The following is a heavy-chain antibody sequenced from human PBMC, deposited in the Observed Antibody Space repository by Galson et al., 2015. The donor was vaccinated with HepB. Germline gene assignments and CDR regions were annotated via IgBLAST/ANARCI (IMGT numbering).Heavy chain of an antibody. J-gene: IGHJ3*02. CDR3: ARGLARGTSDAFDI. CDR2: IWYDGSNK. D-gene: IGHD2-15*01. V-gene: IGHV3-33*01. CDR1: GFTFSSYG. Sequence: SLRLSCAASGFTFSSYGMHWVRQAPGKGLEWVAVIWYDGSNKYYADSVKGRFTISRDNSKNTLYLQMNSLRAEDTAVYYCARGLARGTSDAFDIWGQGTMVTVSS.